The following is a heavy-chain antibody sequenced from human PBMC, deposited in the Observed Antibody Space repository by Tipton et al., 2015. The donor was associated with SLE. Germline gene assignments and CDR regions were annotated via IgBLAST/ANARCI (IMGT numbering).Heavy chain of an antibody. Sequence: SLRLSCAASGFTFNNYWMHWVRQVPGKGLVWVSRINTDGSGTTYADSVKGRFTISRDNAKNRLYLQMNSLRVEDTAVYYCARDRAAQYYSYYYMDVWGKGTTVTISS. CDR1: GFTFNNYW. CDR3: ARDRAAQYYSYYYMDV. J-gene: IGHJ6*03. CDR2: INTDGSGT. V-gene: IGHV3-74*01. D-gene: IGHD6-25*01.